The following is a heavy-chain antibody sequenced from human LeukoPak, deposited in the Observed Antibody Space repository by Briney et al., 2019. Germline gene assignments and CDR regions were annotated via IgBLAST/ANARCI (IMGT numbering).Heavy chain of an antibody. D-gene: IGHD3-3*01. J-gene: IGHJ4*02. CDR1: GYTFTSYG. CDR2: IIPIFGTA. Sequence: SVKVSCKASGYTFTSYGISWVRQAPGQGLEWMGGIIPIFGTANYAQKFQGRVTITADESTSTAYMELSSLRSEDTAVYYCARIRYSKTYYDFWSGYYTEFDYWGQGTLVTVSS. CDR3: ARIRYSKTYYDFWSGYYTEFDY. V-gene: IGHV1-69*13.